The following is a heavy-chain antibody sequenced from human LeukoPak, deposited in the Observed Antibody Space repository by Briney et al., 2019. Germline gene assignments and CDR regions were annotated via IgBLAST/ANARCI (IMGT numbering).Heavy chain of an antibody. D-gene: IGHD2/OR15-2a*01. J-gene: IGHJ4*02. CDR2: ISYDATNK. CDR1: GFTFSSSD. V-gene: IGHV3-30*18. CDR3: AKASSNYFYYFEY. Sequence: PGRSLRLSCAASGFTFSSSDMHWVRQAPGKGLEWVAVISYDATNKYYADSVKGRFTLSRDNSKNTLYLQTNTLRDEDTAVYYCAKASSNYFYYFEYWGQGTLGTVSS.